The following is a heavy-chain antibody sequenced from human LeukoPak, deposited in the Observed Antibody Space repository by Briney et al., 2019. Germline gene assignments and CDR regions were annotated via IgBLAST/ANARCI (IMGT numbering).Heavy chain of an antibody. J-gene: IGHJ3*02. CDR2: IDPSDSYT. CDR3: ARHSGPLEALDI. V-gene: IGHV5-10-1*01. Sequence: KSGESLTISCQCSGYIFPTYWISWVRQLPGKGLEWMGRIDPSDSYTNYSPSFQGHVTISPDKSITTAYLHWSSLKASDTAMYYCARHSGPLEALDIWGQGTMVTVSS. D-gene: IGHD6-13*01. CDR1: GYIFPTYW.